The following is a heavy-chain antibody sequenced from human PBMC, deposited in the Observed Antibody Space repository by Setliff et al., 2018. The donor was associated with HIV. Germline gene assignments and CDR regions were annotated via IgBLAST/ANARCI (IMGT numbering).Heavy chain of an antibody. CDR1: GASIXXXXXX. Sequence: SETLSLTCAVYGASIXXXXXXWGWIRQPPGKRXEWLGSIYQSGSTSYNPSLKRRVTMKVDTFQHHFSLKLTAVTPSDAAVYSCAGGRQGPPYYDSTGLSRGRDFDFWGQGTLVTVSS. D-gene: IGHD3-16*01. V-gene: IGHV4-39*02. CDR3: AGGRQGPPYYDSTGLSRGRDFDF. CDR2: IYQSGST. J-gene: IGHJ4*02.